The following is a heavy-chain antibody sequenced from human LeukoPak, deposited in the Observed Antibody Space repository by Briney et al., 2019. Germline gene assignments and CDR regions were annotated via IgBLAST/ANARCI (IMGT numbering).Heavy chain of an antibody. CDR2: ISSSSSYI. J-gene: IGHJ4*02. CDR3: AKVGYQLLPIHLDY. V-gene: IGHV3-21*01. D-gene: IGHD2-2*01. Sequence: PGGSLRLSCAASGFTFSSYSMNWVRQAPGKGLEWVSSISSSSSYIYYADSVKGRFTISRDNSKNTLYLQMNSLRAEDTAVYYCAKVGYQLLPIHLDYWGQGTLVTVSS. CDR1: GFTFSSYS.